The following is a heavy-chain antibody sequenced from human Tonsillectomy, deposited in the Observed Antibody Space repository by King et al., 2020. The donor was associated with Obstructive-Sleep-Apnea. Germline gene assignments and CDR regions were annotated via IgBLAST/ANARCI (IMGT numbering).Heavy chain of an antibody. J-gene: IGHJ6*02. CDR1: GFIVTSYN. V-gene: IGHV3-21*01. CDR3: TRDISGGEDV. CDR2: MSSGGSYV. D-gene: IGHD3-10*01. Sequence: VQLVESGGGLVKPGGSLRLSCKASGFIVTSYNMNWVRQAPGKWLEWVSFMSSGGSYVYYADSVKGRFTISRDNSKNSLYLQMNSLRAEDAAVDYLTRDISGGEDVWGQGTTVPVSS.